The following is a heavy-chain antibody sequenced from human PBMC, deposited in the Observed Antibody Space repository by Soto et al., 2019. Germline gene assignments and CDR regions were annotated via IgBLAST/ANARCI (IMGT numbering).Heavy chain of an antibody. CDR2: INPNSGGT. D-gene: IGHD2-21*02. CDR3: ASSYCGGDCPTAYYGMDV. Sequence: QVQLVQSGAEVKKPGASVKVSCKASGYTFTGYYMHWVRQAPGQGLEWMGWINPNSGGTNYAQKFQGWVTMTRDTSISPAYMELSRLRSDDTAVYYCASSYCGGDCPTAYYGMDVWGQGTTVTVSS. J-gene: IGHJ6*02. CDR1: GYTFTGYY. V-gene: IGHV1-2*04.